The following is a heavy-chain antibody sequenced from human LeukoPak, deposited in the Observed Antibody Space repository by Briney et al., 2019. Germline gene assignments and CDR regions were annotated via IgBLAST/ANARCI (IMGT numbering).Heavy chain of an antibody. J-gene: IGHJ6*03. V-gene: IGHV3-23*01. D-gene: IGHD3-3*02. CDR2: IGGSGGRT. Sequence: GGSLRLSCAASGFTFDSYGMSWVRQAPGKGLEWVLVIGGSGGRTYYADSVKGRFTISKDNSKNTLYLQMNSLTAEDTAAYYCAKEASDRNIFEGINMNYCLDVWGKGTTVIVSS. CDR1: GFTFDSYG. CDR3: AKEASDRNIFEGINMNYCLDV.